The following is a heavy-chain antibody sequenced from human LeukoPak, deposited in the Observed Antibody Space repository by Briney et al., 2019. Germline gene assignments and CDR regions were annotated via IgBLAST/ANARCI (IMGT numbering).Heavy chain of an antibody. CDR2: IYYSGST. CDR1: GGSISSYY. V-gene: IGHV4-59*08. J-gene: IGHJ4*02. Sequence: SETLSLTCTVSGGSISSYYWSWIRQPPGKGLEWIGYIYYSGSTNYNPSLKSRVTISVDTSKNQFSLKLSSVTAADTAVYYCARHLHLTAMVINYWGQGTLVTVSS. CDR3: ARHLHLTAMVINY. D-gene: IGHD5-18*01.